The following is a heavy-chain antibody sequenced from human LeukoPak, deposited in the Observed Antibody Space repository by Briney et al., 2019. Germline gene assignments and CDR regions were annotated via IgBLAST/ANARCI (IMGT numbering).Heavy chain of an antibody. CDR3: ARDRDWAFDY. CDR2: ISGSGSPT. CDR1: GFTFSDYS. V-gene: IGHV3-48*04. Sequence: GGSLRLSCAASGFTFSDYSMNWVRQAPGKGLEWVSYISGSGSPTDYPDSVKGRFTISRDNAKNSLYLQMNSLRAEDTAGYYCARDRDWAFDYWGQGTLVTVSS. J-gene: IGHJ4*02. D-gene: IGHD3-9*01.